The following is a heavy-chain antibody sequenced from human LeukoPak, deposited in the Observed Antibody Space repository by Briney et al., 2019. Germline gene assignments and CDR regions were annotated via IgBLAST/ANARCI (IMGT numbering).Heavy chain of an antibody. CDR2: IYYSGST. Sequence: SETLSLTCTVSGGSISSGDYYWSWIRQPPGKGLEWIGYIYYSGSTYYNPSLKSRVTISVDTSKNQFSLKLSSVTAADTAVYYCARGSLLQIAAAGTRAAFDIWGQGTMVTVSS. D-gene: IGHD6-13*01. CDR1: GGSISSGDYY. V-gene: IGHV4-30-4*02. J-gene: IGHJ3*02. CDR3: ARGSLLQIAAAGTRAAFDI.